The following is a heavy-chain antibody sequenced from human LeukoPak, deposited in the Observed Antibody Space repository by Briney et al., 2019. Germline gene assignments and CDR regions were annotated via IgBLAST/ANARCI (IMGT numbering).Heavy chain of an antibody. CDR2: IYNSGIT. J-gene: IGHJ5*01. Sequence: PSETLSLTCTVSGGSISGYYWTWIRQLPGKGLEWIGYIYNSGITNYNPSLKSRVTVSVDTSKNQFSLRLTSVTAADTAVYYCARSVPSPDYLFDSWGHGTLVTVSS. V-gene: IGHV4-59*08. D-gene: IGHD4-11*01. CDR3: ARSVPSPDYLFDS. CDR1: GGSISGYY.